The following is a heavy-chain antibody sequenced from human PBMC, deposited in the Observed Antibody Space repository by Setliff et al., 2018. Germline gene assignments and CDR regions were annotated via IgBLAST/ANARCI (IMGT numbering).Heavy chain of an antibody. J-gene: IGHJ6*03. CDR3: ARDPFLVQQFPYYMDV. CDR1: GYTFTGYH. D-gene: IGHD6-13*01. CDR2: IDPKSGAT. V-gene: IGHV1-2*02. Sequence: ASVKVSCKTSGYTFTGYHLHWVRQAPGQGLEWMGWIDPKSGATRYAQKFQGRVTLTRDTSLTTAYMEVSILTSDDTAVYYCARDPFLVQQFPYYMDVWGKGTTVTVS.